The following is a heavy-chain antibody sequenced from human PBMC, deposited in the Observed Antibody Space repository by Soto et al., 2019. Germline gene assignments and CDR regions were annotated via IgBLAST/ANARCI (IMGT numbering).Heavy chain of an antibody. CDR1: GFTFSSYA. CDR2: ISGSGGST. D-gene: IGHD3-22*01. J-gene: IGHJ4*02. V-gene: IGHV3-23*01. Sequence: EVQLLESGGGLVQPGGSLRLSCAASGFTFSSYAMSWVRQAPGKGLEWVSAISGSGGSTYYADSVKGRFTISRDNSKHTLYLKMNSLRAEDTDVYYCAKDRDVYDSSGYDYWGQGTLVTVSS. CDR3: AKDRDVYDSSGYDY.